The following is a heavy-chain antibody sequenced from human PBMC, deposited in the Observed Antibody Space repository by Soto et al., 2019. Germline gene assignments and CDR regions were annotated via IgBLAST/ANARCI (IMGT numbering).Heavy chain of an antibody. J-gene: IGHJ6*02. CDR3: ARGPIMNYYYYGMDV. Sequence: QVQLQQWGAGLLKPSETLSLTCAVYGGSFSGYYWSWIRQPPGKGLEWIGEMNHSGSTNYNPSLKSRVTISVDTSKNQFSLKLSSVTAADTAVYYCARGPIMNYYYYGMDVWGQGTTVTVSS. D-gene: IGHD2-8*01. CDR2: MNHSGST. CDR1: GGSFSGYY. V-gene: IGHV4-34*01.